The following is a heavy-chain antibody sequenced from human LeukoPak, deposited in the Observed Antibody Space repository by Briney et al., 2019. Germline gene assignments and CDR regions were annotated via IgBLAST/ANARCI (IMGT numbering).Heavy chain of an antibody. V-gene: IGHV1-69*13. D-gene: IGHD2-21*02. CDR1: GGTFSSYA. CDR3: ATDSHCGGDCYYYYYGMDV. Sequence: ASVKVSCKASGGTFSSYAISWVRQAPGQGLEWMGGIIPIFGTANYAQKFQGRVTITADESTSTAYMELSSLRSEDTDVYYCATDSHCGGDCYYYYYGMDVWGQGTTVTVSS. J-gene: IGHJ6*02. CDR2: IIPIFGTA.